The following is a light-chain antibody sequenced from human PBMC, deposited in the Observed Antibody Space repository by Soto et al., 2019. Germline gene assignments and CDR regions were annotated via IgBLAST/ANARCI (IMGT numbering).Light chain of an antibody. V-gene: IGKV1-5*03. CDR1: QSISSW. J-gene: IGKJ4*01. CDR2: KAS. CDR3: QQDNSYPLT. Sequence: DIQMTQSPSTLSASVVDSVTITCRASQSISSWLAWYQQKPGKAPKLLIYKASSLESGVPSRLSGSGSGTEFTLTISSLQPDDFATYYCQQDNSYPLTLGGGTKVDI.